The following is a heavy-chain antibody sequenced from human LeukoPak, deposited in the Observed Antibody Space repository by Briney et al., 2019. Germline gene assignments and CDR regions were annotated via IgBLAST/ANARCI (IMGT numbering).Heavy chain of an antibody. CDR3: ARGFVAVAGVTFDY. CDR1: GGSYSGYY. J-gene: IGHJ4*02. Sequence: PSEXLSLTCAVYGGSYSGYYWSWIRQPPGKGLEWIGEINHSGSTNYNPSLKSRVTISVDTSKNQFSLKLSSVTAADTAVYYCARGFVAVAGVTFDYWGQGTLVTVSS. D-gene: IGHD6-19*01. CDR2: INHSGST. V-gene: IGHV4-34*01.